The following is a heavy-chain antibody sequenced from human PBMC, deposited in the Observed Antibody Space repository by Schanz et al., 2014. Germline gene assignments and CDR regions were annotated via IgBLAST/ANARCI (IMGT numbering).Heavy chain of an antibody. D-gene: IGHD3-9*01. Sequence: VQLVESGGALVRPGGSLRLSCAASGFTFTGYVMTWVRQAPGKGLEWVSGLSASGGHTYYADSVKGRFTISRDNSKNTLYLQVNSLRAEDTAVYYCAKHVRSLTGNDYWGQGTLVTVSS. CDR3: AKHVRSLTGNDY. CDR1: GFTFTGYV. V-gene: IGHV3-23*04. J-gene: IGHJ4*02. CDR2: LSASGGHT.